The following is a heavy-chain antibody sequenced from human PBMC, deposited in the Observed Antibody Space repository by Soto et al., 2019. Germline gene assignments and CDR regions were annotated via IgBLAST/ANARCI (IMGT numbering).Heavy chain of an antibody. CDR1: GYTFTKFG. J-gene: IGHJ5*02. Sequence: QVRLVQSGAEVKKPGASVKVSCKSSGYTFTKFGISWVRQAPGQGLEWMGWNSAYNDNTNYAQKLQGRVPMTPDTSTSTAYMELRSLRSDDTAVYYCARLLKGGDATENWFDPWGQGTLVTVSS. D-gene: IGHD2-15*01. CDR2: NSAYNDNT. V-gene: IGHV1-18*01. CDR3: ARLLKGGDATENWFDP.